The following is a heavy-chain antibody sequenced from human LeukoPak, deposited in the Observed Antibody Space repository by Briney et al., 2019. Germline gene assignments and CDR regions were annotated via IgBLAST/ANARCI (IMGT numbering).Heavy chain of an antibody. D-gene: IGHD3-22*01. CDR2: ISSSSSYI. J-gene: IGHJ4*02. CDR3: ARDPVFDYDSSGYYSRFDY. Sequence: GGSLRLSCAASGFTFSSYSMNWVRQAPGKGLEWVSSISSSSSYIYYADSVKGRFTISRDNAKNSLYLQMNSLRAEDTAVYYCARDPVFDYDSSGYYSRFDYWGQGTLVTVSS. V-gene: IGHV3-21*01. CDR1: GFTFSSYS.